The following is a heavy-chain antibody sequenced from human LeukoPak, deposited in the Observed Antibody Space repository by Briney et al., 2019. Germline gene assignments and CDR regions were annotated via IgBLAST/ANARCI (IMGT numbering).Heavy chain of an antibody. Sequence: GASVKVSCKASSHTFTSYGISWVRQAPGQGLEWMGWISAYNGNTNYAQKLQGRVTMTTDTSTSTAYMELRSLRSDDTAVYYCARSSGMAARRSAFDIWGQGTMVTVSS. J-gene: IGHJ3*02. CDR1: SHTFTSYG. CDR3: ARSSGMAARRSAFDI. D-gene: IGHD6-6*01. V-gene: IGHV1-18*01. CDR2: ISAYNGNT.